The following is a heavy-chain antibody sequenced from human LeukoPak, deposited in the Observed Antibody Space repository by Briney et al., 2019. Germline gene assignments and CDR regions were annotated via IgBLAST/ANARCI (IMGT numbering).Heavy chain of an antibody. V-gene: IGHV4-34*01. J-gene: IGHJ4*02. D-gene: IGHD6-13*01. Sequence: SETLSLTCAVYGGSFSGYYRSWIRQPPGKGLEWIGEINHSGSTNYNPSLKSRVTISVDTSKNQFSLKLSSVTAADTAVYYCARAYSDSSSWGNFDYWGQGTLVTVSS. CDR1: GGSFSGYY. CDR3: ARAYSDSSSWGNFDY. CDR2: INHSGST.